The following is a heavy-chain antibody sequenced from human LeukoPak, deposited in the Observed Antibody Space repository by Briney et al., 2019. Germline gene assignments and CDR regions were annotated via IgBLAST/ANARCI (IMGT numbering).Heavy chain of an antibody. J-gene: IGHJ4*02. CDR2: IYSDNT. CDR3: ARRAGAYSHPYVY. D-gene: IGHD4/OR15-4a*01. V-gene: IGHV3-53*01. Sequence: GGSLRLSCTVSGFTVSSNSMSWVRQAPGKGLEWVSFIYSDNTHYSDSVTGRFTLSRHNYNSTLYLQMNSLRAEDRAGYYCARRAGAYSHPYVYWGQGTLVTVSS. CDR1: GFTVSSNS.